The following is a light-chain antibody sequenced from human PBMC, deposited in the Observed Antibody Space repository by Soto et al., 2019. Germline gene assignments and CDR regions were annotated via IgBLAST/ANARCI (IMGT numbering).Light chain of an antibody. CDR3: FSHRSGDSHV. CDR2: GVT. CDR1: SSDIGAYNY. V-gene: IGLV2-14*01. J-gene: IGLJ1*01. Sequence: QSALTQPASVAGSPGQSITISCTGTSSDIGAYNYVSWYQQYPGKAPKLMIYGVTNRPSGVSNRFSGSKTGNTASLTISGLQAEDEADYYCFSHRSGDSHVFGTGTNSPS.